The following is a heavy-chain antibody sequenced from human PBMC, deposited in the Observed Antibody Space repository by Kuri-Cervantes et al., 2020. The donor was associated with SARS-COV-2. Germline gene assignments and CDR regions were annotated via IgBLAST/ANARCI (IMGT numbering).Heavy chain of an antibody. CDR3: ARATYYYDSSGYYSDY. CDR1: GGSFSGYY. CDR2: INHSGST. Sequence: GSLRLSCAVYGGSFSGYYWSWIRQPPGKGLEWIGEINHSGSTNYNPSLKSRVTISVDTSKNQFSPKLSSVTAADTAVYYCARATYYYDSSGYYSDYWGQGTLVTVSS. V-gene: IGHV4-34*01. J-gene: IGHJ4*02. D-gene: IGHD3-22*01.